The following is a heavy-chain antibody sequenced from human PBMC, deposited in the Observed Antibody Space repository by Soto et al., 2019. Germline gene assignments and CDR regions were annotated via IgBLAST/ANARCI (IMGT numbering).Heavy chain of an antibody. D-gene: IGHD3-9*01. V-gene: IGHV4-31*03. CDR2: IYYSGST. Sequence: QVQLQESGPGLVKPSQTLSLTCTVSGCSISSGGYYWSWIRQHPGKGLEWIGYIYYSGSTYYNPSLKSRVTISVDTSKNQFSLKLSSVTAADTAVYYCARGLPLLYFGWLSWFDYWGQGTLVIVAS. J-gene: IGHJ4*02. CDR1: GCSISSGGYY. CDR3: ARGLPLLYFGWLSWFDY.